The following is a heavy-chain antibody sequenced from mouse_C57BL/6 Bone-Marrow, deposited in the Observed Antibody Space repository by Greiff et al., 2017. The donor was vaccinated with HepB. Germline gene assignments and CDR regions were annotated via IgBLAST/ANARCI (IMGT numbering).Heavy chain of an antibody. CDR1: GFSLTSYA. V-gene: IGHV2-9-1*01. CDR3: ASDYYGSRGYWYFDV. D-gene: IGHD1-1*01. CDR2: IWTGGGT. J-gene: IGHJ1*03. Sequence: VMLVESGPGLVAPSQSLSITCTVSGFSLTSYAISWVRQPPGKGLEWLGVIWTGGGTNYNSALKSRLSISKDNSKSQVFLKMNSLQTDDTARYYCASDYYGSRGYWYFDVWGTGTTVTVSS.